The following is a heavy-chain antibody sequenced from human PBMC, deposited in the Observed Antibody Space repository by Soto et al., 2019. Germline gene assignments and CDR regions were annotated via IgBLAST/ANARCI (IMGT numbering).Heavy chain of an antibody. D-gene: IGHD6-13*01. CDR1: GGTFSSYR. CDR2: IVPIYRTA. CDR3: ARDSGAKLSSS. V-gene: IGHV1-69*13. J-gene: IGHJ4*02. Sequence: SVKVSCKASGGTFSSYRINWVRQAPGQGLEWVGGIVPIYRTADYAQRFQGRVTITADESARTAYLEVRSLKSQDTAVYYCARDSGAKLSSSWGQGTLVTVSS.